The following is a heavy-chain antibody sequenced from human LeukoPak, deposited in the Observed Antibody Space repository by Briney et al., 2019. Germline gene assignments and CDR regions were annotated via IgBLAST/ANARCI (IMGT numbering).Heavy chain of an antibody. CDR3: AVWFGEFLYFDY. CDR2: IYYSGST. D-gene: IGHD3-10*01. J-gene: IGHJ4*02. CDR1: GGSISSGGYY. V-gene: IGHV4-31*03. Sequence: SETLSLTCTVSGGSISSGGYYWSWIRQHPGKGLEWIGYIYYSGSTYYNPSLKSRVTISVDTSKNQFSLKLSPVTAADTAVYYCAVWFGEFLYFDYWGQGTLVTVSS.